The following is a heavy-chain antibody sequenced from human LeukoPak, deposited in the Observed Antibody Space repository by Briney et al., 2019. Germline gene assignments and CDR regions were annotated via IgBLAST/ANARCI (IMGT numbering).Heavy chain of an antibody. CDR1: GGSISSDDYY. CDR3: ARVAGDYGDFFDY. Sequence: SETLSLTCTVSGGSISSDDYYWSWIRIRQPPSKGLEWIGYIFHSGTTYYNPSPESRVAISVETSKNHFSLSLTSVTAADAAMYYCARVAGDYGDFFDYWGQGTLVTVSS. J-gene: IGHJ4*02. CDR2: IFHSGTT. V-gene: IGHV4-30-4*01. D-gene: IGHD4-17*01.